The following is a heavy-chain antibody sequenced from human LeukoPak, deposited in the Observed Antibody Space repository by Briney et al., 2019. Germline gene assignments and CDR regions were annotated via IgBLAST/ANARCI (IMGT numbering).Heavy chain of an antibody. Sequence: SVKVSCKASGGTFSSCAISWVRQAPGQGLEWMGGIIPIFGTANYAQKFQGRVTITADESTSTAYMELSSLRSEDTAVYYCAREYSGYDSSPYFDYWGQGTLVTVSS. J-gene: IGHJ4*02. CDR2: IIPIFGTA. D-gene: IGHD5-12*01. CDR1: GGTFSSCA. CDR3: AREYSGYDSSPYFDY. V-gene: IGHV1-69*13.